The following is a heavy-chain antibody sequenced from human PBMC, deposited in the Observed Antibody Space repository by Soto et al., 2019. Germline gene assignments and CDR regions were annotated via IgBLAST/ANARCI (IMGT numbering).Heavy chain of an antibody. CDR3: ARKSRTVAGSTDWYFDL. V-gene: IGHV3-13*01. Sequence: EVQLVESGGGLVQPGGSLRLSCAASGFTFSDYDMHWVRQTTGKSLEWVAAINTAGDTYYPGSVKGRFTISREGVKNSLYLQMNSLRAGDTAVYFCARKSRTVAGSTDWYFDLWGRGTLVTVSS. D-gene: IGHD6-19*01. J-gene: IGHJ2*01. CDR2: INTAGDT. CDR1: GFTFSDYD.